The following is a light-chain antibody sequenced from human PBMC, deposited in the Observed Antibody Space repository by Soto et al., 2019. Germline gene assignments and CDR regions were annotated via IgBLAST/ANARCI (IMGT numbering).Light chain of an antibody. CDR1: RGIGNA. CDR2: SAS. Sequence: GDSVTITCRPSRGIGNALAWYQQKPGTVPKLLIHSASTLQSGVPSRFSGSGSGTDFTLTISSLQPEDGASYYCQKYDSAPTFGPGTKVDVK. J-gene: IGKJ1*01. CDR3: QKYDSAPT. V-gene: IGKV1-27*01.